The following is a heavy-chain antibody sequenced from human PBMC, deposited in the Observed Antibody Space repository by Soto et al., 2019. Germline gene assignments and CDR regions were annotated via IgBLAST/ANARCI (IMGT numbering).Heavy chain of an antibody. J-gene: IGHJ4*02. Sequence: SETLSLTCTVSGGSISSYYWSWIRQPPGKGLEWIGSIYYSGSTNYNPSLKNRVTISVDRSKNQFSLKLSSVTAADTAVYYCARDARRDIEYSSSYFDYWGQATLVTVSS. CDR1: GGSISSYY. D-gene: IGHD6-6*01. V-gene: IGHV4-59*12. CDR2: IYYSGST. CDR3: ARDARRDIEYSSSYFDY.